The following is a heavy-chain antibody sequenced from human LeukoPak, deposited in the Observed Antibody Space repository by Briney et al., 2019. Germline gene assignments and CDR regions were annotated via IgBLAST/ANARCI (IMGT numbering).Heavy chain of an antibody. CDR2: IYYSGST. V-gene: IGHV4-59*01. CDR3: ARGGIAARPSY. J-gene: IGHJ4*02. Sequence: GTLRLSCAASGFTFSSYGMSWVRQAPGKGLEWIGYIYYSGSTNYNPSLKSRVTISVDTSKNQFSLKLSSVTAADTAVYYCARGGIAARPSYWGQGTLVTVSS. CDR1: GFTFSSYG. D-gene: IGHD6-6*01.